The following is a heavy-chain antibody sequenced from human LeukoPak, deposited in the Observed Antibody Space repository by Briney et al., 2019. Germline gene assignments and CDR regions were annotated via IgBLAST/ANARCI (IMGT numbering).Heavy chain of an antibody. Sequence: GTSLRLSCTVSGFAFSSLAMHWVRQAPGKGLEWVAVISKDGSDKYYPGSVRGRFTISRDNSKNTIYLQMDSLRAEDTAIYYCARDYWWNYDYWGQGTLVTVSS. J-gene: IGHJ4*02. D-gene: IGHD1-7*01. CDR1: GFAFSSLA. CDR2: ISKDGSDK. V-gene: IGHV3-30-3*01. CDR3: ARDYWWNYDY.